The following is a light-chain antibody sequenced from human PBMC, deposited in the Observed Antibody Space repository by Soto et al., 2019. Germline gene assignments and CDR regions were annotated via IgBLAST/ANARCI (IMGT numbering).Light chain of an antibody. J-gene: IGKJ5*01. V-gene: IGKV1-33*01. Sequence: DIQMTQSPSSLSASVGDRVTITCQASQDISNHLNWYQQKPGKAPKLLIYDASNLETGVPSGFSGSGSGTDFTVTISSLQPEDFATYSCQQYYNLPITFGQGTRLEIK. CDR2: DAS. CDR1: QDISNH. CDR3: QQYYNLPIT.